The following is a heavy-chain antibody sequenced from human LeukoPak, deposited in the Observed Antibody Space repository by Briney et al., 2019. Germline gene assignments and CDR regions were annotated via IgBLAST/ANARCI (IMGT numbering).Heavy chain of an antibody. D-gene: IGHD6-6*01. Sequence: GGSLRLSCAASGFTFSSYWMHWIRHAPGKGLVWVSRIKRDGSSPAYADSVKGRFTISRDNAKNTLYLQMNSLRAEDTAVYYCAREYSSSPGVNWFDPWGQGTLVTVSS. CDR3: AREYSSSPGVNWFDP. CDR1: GFTFSSYW. V-gene: IGHV3-74*01. CDR2: IKRDGSSP. J-gene: IGHJ5*02.